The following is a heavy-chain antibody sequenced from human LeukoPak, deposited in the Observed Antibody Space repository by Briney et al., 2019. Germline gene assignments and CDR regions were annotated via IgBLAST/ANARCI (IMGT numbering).Heavy chain of an antibody. CDR2: IIPIFATT. CDR3: ARSESSIAARALYYYYYMDV. D-gene: IGHD6-6*01. Sequence: SVKVSCKTSGGTFSSFAIAWVRQAPGQGLEWMAGIIPIFATTNYAQAFQGRVTITADKSTSTAYMELSSLRSEDTAVYYCARSESSIAARALYYYYYMDVWGKGTTVTVSS. J-gene: IGHJ6*03. V-gene: IGHV1-69*06. CDR1: GGTFSSFA.